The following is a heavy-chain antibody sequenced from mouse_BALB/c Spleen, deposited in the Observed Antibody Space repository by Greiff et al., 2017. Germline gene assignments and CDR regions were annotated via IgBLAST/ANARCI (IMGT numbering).Heavy chain of an antibody. D-gene: IGHD2-2*01. J-gene: IGHJ3*01. CDR2: IHYSGST. Sequence: VQLKESGPDLVKPSQSLSLTCTVTGYSITSGYSWHWLRQFPGNKLEWMGYIHYSGSTNYNPSLKSRISITRDTSKNQFFLQLNSVTTEDTATYYCASQDLWLRQKAYWGQGTLVTVSA. V-gene: IGHV3-1*02. CDR3: ASQDLWLRQKAY. CDR1: GYSITSGYS.